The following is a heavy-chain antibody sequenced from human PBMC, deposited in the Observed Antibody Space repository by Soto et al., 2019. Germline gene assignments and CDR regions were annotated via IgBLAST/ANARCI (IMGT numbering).Heavy chain of an antibody. CDR1: GGSISTYY. D-gene: IGHD4-17*01. CDR3: ARGSNYGDYVR. J-gene: IGHJ4*02. Sequence: SETLSLTCTVSGGSISTYYWSWIRQPPGKGLEWIGYIYYSGSTNYNPSLKSRVTISVDTSKNQFSLKLSSVTAADTAVYYCARGSNYGDYVRWGQGTLVTVSS. V-gene: IGHV4-59*01. CDR2: IYYSGST.